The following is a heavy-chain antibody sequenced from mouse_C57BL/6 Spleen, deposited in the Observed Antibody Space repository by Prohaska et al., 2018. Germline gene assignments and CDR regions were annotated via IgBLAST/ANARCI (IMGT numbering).Heavy chain of an antibody. Sequence: VRQPPGKGLEWLGVIWGGGSTNYNSALMSRLSISKDNSKSQVFLKMNSLQTDDTAMYYCAKHYYGSSYGFAYWGQGTLVTVSA. CDR2: IWGGGST. CDR3: AKHYYGSSYGFAY. D-gene: IGHD1-1*01. J-gene: IGHJ3*01. V-gene: IGHV2-9*01.